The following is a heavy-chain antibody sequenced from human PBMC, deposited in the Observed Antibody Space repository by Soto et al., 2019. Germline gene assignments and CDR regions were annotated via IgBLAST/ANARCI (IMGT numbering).Heavy chain of an antibody. D-gene: IGHD1-1*01. Sequence: VQLLASGGGLVQPGGSLRLSCVVSGFTFTNYGVTWVRQAPGKGLQWVSGFSGGSGTTHYRDSVKGRFTISRDDSKSTVYLQMNSLGVDDTAVYYCVKWNGYGDYWAQGTLVTVSS. J-gene: IGHJ4*02. CDR2: FSGGSGTT. CDR1: GFTFTNYG. CDR3: VKWNGYGDY. V-gene: IGHV3-23*01.